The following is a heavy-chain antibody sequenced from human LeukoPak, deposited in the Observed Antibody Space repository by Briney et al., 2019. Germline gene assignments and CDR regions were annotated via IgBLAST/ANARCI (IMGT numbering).Heavy chain of an antibody. CDR3: AKGLSDGYSYGYDY. J-gene: IGHJ4*02. D-gene: IGHD5-18*01. Sequence: GGSLRLSCAASGFTFDGYAMHWVRQAPGKGLEWVSGISWNSGTIGYADSVKGRFTISRDNAKNSLYLQMNSLRAEDTALYYCAKGLSDGYSYGYDYWGQGTLVTVSS. CDR1: GFTFDGYA. V-gene: IGHV3-9*01. CDR2: ISWNSGTI.